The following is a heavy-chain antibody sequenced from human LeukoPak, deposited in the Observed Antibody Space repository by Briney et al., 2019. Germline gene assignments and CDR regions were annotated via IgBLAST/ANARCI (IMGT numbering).Heavy chain of an antibody. D-gene: IGHD2-15*01. CDR1: GYTFTAYY. V-gene: IGHV1-8*02. CDR3: ARDLGGCSGGSCYRWFDP. CDR2: MNPNSGNT. J-gene: IGHJ5*02. Sequence: ASVKVSCKASGYTFTAYYMHWVRQAPGQGLEWMGWMNPNSGNTGYAQKFQGRVTMTRNTSISTAYMELSSLRSEDTAVYYCARDLGGCSGGSCYRWFDPWGQGTLVTVSS.